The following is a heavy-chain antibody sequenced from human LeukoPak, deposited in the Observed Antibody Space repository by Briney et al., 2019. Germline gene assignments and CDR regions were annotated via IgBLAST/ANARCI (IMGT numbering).Heavy chain of an antibody. CDR2: INHSGST. Sequence: SETLSLTCAVYGGSFSGYYWSWIRQPPGKGLEWIGEINHSGSTNYNPSLKSRVTISVDTSKNQFSLKLSSVTAADTAVYYCAREHYYDSSGYYLASFVGDYWGQGTLVTVSS. CDR1: GGSFSGYY. J-gene: IGHJ4*02. V-gene: IGHV4-34*01. D-gene: IGHD3-22*01. CDR3: AREHYYDSSGYYLASFVGDY.